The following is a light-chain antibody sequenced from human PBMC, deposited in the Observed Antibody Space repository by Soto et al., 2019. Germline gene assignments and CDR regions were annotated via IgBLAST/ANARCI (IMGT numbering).Light chain of an antibody. V-gene: IGLV2-14*01. CDR3: SSYTSSSTLSNWV. J-gene: IGLJ3*02. Sequence: QSALTQPASVSGSPGQSITISCTGTSSDVGGYNYVSWYQQHPGKAPKLMIYEVSNRPSGVSNRFSGSKSGNTASLTISGLQVEDEADYYCSSYTSSSTLSNWVFGGGTKLTVL. CDR2: EVS. CDR1: SSDVGGYNY.